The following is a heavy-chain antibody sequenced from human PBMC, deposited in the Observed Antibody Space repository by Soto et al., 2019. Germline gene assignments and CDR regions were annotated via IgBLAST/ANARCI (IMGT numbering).Heavy chain of an antibody. CDR2: ISGSGGST. CDR3: AKGYHYYDSSGYYYEMGYFDY. V-gene: IGHV3-23*01. J-gene: IGHJ4*02. CDR1: GFTFISYA. Sequence: WGSLRLSCAASGFTFISYAIIFFRHSPFKWLEWVSAISGSGGSTYYADSVKGRFTISRDNSKNTLYLQMNSLRAEDTAVYYCAKGYHYYDSSGYYYEMGYFDYWGQGTLVTVSS. D-gene: IGHD3-22*01.